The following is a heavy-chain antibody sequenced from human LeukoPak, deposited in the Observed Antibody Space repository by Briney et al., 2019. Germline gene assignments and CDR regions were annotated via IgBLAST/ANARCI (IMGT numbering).Heavy chain of an antibody. V-gene: IGHV3-9*01. CDR3: VKGAYYGSGSSNNYAMDV. J-gene: IGHJ6*02. D-gene: IGHD3-10*01. CDR2: ITWNSNRI. Sequence: SLRLSCSTSGFTVGGFAMPWVRKGPGPGLEGVSGITWNSNRIGYVDSVKGRFNISRDNAKNSLYLQMNSLSAEDTALYYCVKGAYYGSGSSNNYAMDVWGQGTTVTVSS. CDR1: GFTVGGFA.